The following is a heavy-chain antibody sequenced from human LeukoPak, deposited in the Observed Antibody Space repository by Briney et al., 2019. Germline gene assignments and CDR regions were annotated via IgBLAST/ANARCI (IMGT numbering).Heavy chain of an antibody. J-gene: IGHJ5*02. CDR2: VHYSGNT. CDR1: GGSISSYY. V-gene: IGHV4-59*01. CDR3: ARAFRDTGSYDWFDP. Sequence: SETLSLTCTVSGGSISSYYWSWIRQPPGKGLEWIGYVHYSGNTNYNPSLKSRVTISEDTSKKQVSLKLSSVTAADTAIYYCARAFRDTGSYDWFDPWGQETLVTVSS. D-gene: IGHD1-26*01.